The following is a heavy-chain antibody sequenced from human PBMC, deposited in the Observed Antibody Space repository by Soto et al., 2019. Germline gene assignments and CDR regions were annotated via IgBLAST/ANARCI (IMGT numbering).Heavy chain of an antibody. CDR1: GFTFSDYY. V-gene: IGHV3-11*06. CDR3: ARCYYDSSGYHDAFDI. CDR2: ISSSSSYT. D-gene: IGHD3-22*01. Sequence: GGSLRLSCAASGFTFSDYYMSWIRQAPGKGLEWVSYISSSSSYTNYADSVKGRFTISRDNAKNSLYLQMNSLRAEDTAVYYCARCYYDSSGYHDAFDIWGKGTMVTVSS. J-gene: IGHJ3*02.